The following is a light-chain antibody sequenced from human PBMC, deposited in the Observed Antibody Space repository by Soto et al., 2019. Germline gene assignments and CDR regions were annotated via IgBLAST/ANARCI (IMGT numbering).Light chain of an antibody. V-gene: IGLV2-8*01. Sequence: QSVLTQPPSASGSPGQSVTISCTGTSSDVGGYNYVSWYQQYPGRAPKLMIYEVTKLPSGVPDRFSGSKSGNTASLTVSGLQAEDEADYYCSSYAASNNFYFVFGGGTKVTVL. CDR1: SSDVGGYNY. CDR3: SSYAASNNFYFV. CDR2: EVT. J-gene: IGLJ3*02.